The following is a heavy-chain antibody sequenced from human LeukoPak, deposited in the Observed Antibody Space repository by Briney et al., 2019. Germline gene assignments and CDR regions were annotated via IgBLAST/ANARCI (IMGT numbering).Heavy chain of an antibody. CDR2: SYYSGST. D-gene: IGHD4-17*01. V-gene: IGHV4-39*01. CDR1: SGPISSSSYY. Sequence: PSETLSPTCTVSSGPISSSSYYWGWIRQPPGKGLEWIGSSYYSGSTYYNPSLKSRVTISVDTSKNQFSLKLSSVTAADTAVYFCARLVTINTVTTARYWYFDLWGRGTLVTVSS. CDR3: ARLVTINTVTTARYWYFDL. J-gene: IGHJ2*01.